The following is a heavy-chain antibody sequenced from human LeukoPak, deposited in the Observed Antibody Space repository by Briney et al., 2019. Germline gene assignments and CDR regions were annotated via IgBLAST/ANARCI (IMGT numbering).Heavy chain of an antibody. D-gene: IGHD2-8*01. CDR2: MNHNSGGT. Sequence: ASVKVSCKASRYTFTGYYTHWVRQAPGQGLEWMGRMNHNSGGTNYAQKFQGRVTMTGDTSISTAYMELSRLRSDDTAVYYCARGYCTNGVCYLVFDYWGQGTLVTVSS. CDR3: ARGYCTNGVCYLVFDY. J-gene: IGHJ4*02. V-gene: IGHV1-2*06. CDR1: RYTFTGYY.